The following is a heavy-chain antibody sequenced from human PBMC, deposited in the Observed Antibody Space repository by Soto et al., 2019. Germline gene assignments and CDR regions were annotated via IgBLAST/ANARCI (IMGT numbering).Heavy chain of an antibody. V-gene: IGHV3-23*01. Sequence: EVQLLESGGGLVQPGGSLRLSCAASGFTFSSYAMSWVRQAPGKGLEWVSAISGSGGSTYYADSVKGRFTISRDNSKNTPCLQINSLRDEDTAVYYCAKGNDIVGVPAAMLGYYYYGMDVWGQGSTVTVSS. J-gene: IGHJ6*02. CDR1: GFTFSSYA. D-gene: IGHD2-2*01. CDR2: ISGSGGST. CDR3: AKGNDIVGVPAAMLGYYYYGMDV.